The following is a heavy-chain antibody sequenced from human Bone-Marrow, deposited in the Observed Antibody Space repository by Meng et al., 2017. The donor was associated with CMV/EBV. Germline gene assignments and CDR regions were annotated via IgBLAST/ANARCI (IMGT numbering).Heavy chain of an antibody. Sequence: GGSLRLSCAASGFTFSSYGMHWVRQAPGKGLEWVAFIRYDGSNKYYADSVKGRFTISRDNSKNTLYLQMNSLRAEDTAVYYCARGYWNYLGFDYWGQGNLVNVSS. CDR3: ARGYWNYLGFDY. V-gene: IGHV3-30*02. J-gene: IGHJ4*02. D-gene: IGHD1-7*01. CDR2: IRYDGSNK. CDR1: GFTFSSYG.